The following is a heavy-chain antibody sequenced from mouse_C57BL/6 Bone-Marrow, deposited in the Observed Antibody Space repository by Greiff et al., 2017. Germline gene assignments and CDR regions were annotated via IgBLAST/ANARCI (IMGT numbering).Heavy chain of an antibody. Sequence: VQLQQSGPELVKPGASVKISCKASGYAFSSSWMNWVKQRPGKGLEWIGRIYPGDGATNYNGKFKGKATLTADKSSSTAYMQLSSLTSEDSAVYFCARGVRSFDYWGQGTTLTVSS. CDR3: ARGVRSFDY. V-gene: IGHV1-82*01. CDR1: GYAFSSSW. CDR2: IYPGDGAT. D-gene: IGHD1-1*01. J-gene: IGHJ2*01.